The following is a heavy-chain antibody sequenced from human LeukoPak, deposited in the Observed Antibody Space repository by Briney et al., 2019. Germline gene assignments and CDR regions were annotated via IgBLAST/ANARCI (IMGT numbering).Heavy chain of an antibody. J-gene: IGHJ5*02. D-gene: IGHD3-10*01. Sequence: SETLSLTCTVSGGSISSYYWSWIRQPPGKGLEWIGYIYTSGSTNYNPPLKSRVTISVDTSKNQFSLKLSSVTAADTAVYYCATSSIYGSGSYHHWGQGTLVTVSS. CDR1: GGSISSYY. V-gene: IGHV4-4*09. CDR3: ATSSIYGSGSYHH. CDR2: IYTSGST.